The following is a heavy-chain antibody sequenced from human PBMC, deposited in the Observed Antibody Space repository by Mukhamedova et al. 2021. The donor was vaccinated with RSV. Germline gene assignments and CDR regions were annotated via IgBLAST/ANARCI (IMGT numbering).Heavy chain of an antibody. Sequence: DSVKGRFTISRDNSKNTLYLQMSSLRAEDTAVYYCVKDPGWRIAVAGRWGQGTLVTVSS. J-gene: IGHJ4*02. CDR3: VKDPGWRIAVAGR. V-gene: IGHV3-64D*06. D-gene: IGHD6-19*01.